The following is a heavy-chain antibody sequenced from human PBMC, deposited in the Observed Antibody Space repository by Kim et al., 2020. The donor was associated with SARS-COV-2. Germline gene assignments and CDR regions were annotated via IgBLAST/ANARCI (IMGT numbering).Heavy chain of an antibody. CDR3: ARGRVVFDY. CDR1: GGSVSSGSYY. J-gene: IGHJ4*02. CDR2: IYYSGRT. V-gene: IGHV4-61*01. D-gene: IGHD2-15*01. Sequence: SETLSLTCTVSGGSVSSGSYYWSWIRQPPGKGLEWIGYIYYSGRTNYNPSLKSRVTISVDTSKNQFSLKLSSVTAADTAVYYCARGRVVFDYWGQGTLVTVSS.